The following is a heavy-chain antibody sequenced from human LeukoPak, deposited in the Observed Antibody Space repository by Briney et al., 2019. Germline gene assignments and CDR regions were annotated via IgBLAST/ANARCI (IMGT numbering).Heavy chain of an antibody. CDR1: GGTFSSYA. CDR3: ARGGAYYDFWSGQG. D-gene: IGHD3-3*01. V-gene: IGHV1-69*05. Sequence: SVKVSCKASGGTFSSYAISWVRQAPGQGLEWMGGIFPIFGTANYAQKFQGRVTITTDESTSTAYMELSSLRSEDTAVYYCARGGAYYDFWSGQGWGQGTLVTVSS. J-gene: IGHJ4*02. CDR2: IFPIFGTA.